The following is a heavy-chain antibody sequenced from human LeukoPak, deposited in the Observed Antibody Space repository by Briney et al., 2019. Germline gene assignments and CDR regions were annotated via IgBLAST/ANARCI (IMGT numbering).Heavy chain of an antibody. CDR1: GFTFSSYA. CDR2: ISGSGGST. J-gene: IGHJ5*02. CDR3: AKGTIRGVLQNWFDP. V-gene: IGHV3-23*01. Sequence: GXXRLSCAASGFTFSSYAMSWVRQAPGKGLEWVSAISGSGGSTYYADSVKGRFTISRDNSKKTLYLQMNSLRAEDTAVYYCAKGTIRGVLQNWFDPWGQGTLVTVSS. D-gene: IGHD3-10*01.